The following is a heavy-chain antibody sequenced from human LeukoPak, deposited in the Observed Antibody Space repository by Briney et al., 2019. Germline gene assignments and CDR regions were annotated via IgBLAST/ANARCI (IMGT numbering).Heavy chain of an antibody. CDR1: GASIRRHY. V-gene: IGHV4-4*07. CDR2: IYQSGSNSENT. Sequence: SETLSLTCTVSGASIRRHYWSWIRQSAGKGLEWMGRIYQSGSNSENTNYNPSLESRVTVAAHTSSNQFSLTLSSVTAADTAVYYCARASLSIGGYSSFDYWGQGILVTVSS. J-gene: IGHJ4*02. D-gene: IGHD2-15*01. CDR3: ARASLSIGGYSSFDY.